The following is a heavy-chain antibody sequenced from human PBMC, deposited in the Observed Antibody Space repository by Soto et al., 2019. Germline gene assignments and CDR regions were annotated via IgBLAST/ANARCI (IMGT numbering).Heavy chain of an antibody. Sequence: SETLSLTCAVYGGSFSGYYWSWIRQPPGKGLEWIGEINHSGSTNYNPSLKSRVTISVDTSKNQFSLKLSSVTAADTAVYYCASLTSSSWLPYYYYYGMDVWGQGTTVTVSS. CDR1: GGSFSGYY. D-gene: IGHD6-13*01. V-gene: IGHV4-34*01. CDR3: ASLTSSSWLPYYYYYGMDV. J-gene: IGHJ6*02. CDR2: INHSGST.